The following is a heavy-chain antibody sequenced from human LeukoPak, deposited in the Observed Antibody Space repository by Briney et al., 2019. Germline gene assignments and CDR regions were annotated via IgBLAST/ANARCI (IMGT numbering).Heavy chain of an antibody. CDR2: LNHSGRT. CDR1: CGSFCCYY. V-gene: IGHV4-34*01. D-gene: IGHD3-22*01. CDR3: ARGKPSSSGYYWYFDL. Sequence: SETVSLTCAVCCGSFCCYYWSCIRQPPGKGLEWIGDLNHSGRTNYKPSIKSRVTISVDKSKNQCSLKLSSVTAADTAVYYCARGKPSSSGYYWYFDLWGRGTLVTVSS. J-gene: IGHJ2*01.